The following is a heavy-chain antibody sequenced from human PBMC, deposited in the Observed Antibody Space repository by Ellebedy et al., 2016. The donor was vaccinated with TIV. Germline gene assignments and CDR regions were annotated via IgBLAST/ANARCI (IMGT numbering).Heavy chain of an antibody. CDR2: ISSSSSYI. D-gene: IGHD1-26*01. J-gene: IGHJ6*03. Sequence: GESPKISXAASGFTFSSYSMNWVRQAPGKGLEWVSSISSSSSYIYYADSVKGRFTISRDNAKNSLYLQMNSLRAEDTAVYYCARATGEVGATYYYMDVWGKGTTVTVSS. CDR3: ARATGEVGATYYYMDV. V-gene: IGHV3-21*01. CDR1: GFTFSSYS.